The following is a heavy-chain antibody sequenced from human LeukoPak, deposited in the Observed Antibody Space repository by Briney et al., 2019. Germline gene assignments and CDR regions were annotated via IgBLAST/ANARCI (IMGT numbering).Heavy chain of an antibody. Sequence: SETLSLTCTVSGGSISNNSYFWGWIRPPPGKGLGWIGSIYYSGSAYYTPSLKSRVTISADTSKNQFSLKLTSVTASDTPLYYCARHQRDVVVVPAAIRVYNWFDPWGQGTLVTVSS. D-gene: IGHD2-2*02. CDR1: GGSISNNSYF. V-gene: IGHV4-39*01. J-gene: IGHJ5*02. CDR2: IYYSGSA. CDR3: ARHQRDVVVVPAAIRVYNWFDP.